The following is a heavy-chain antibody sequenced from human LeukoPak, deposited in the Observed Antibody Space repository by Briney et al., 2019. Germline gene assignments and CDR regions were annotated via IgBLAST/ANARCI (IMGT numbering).Heavy chain of an antibody. CDR3: ARAGVVVPAARGYFDL. D-gene: IGHD2-2*01. Sequence: SVKVSCKASGGTFTSYAISWVRQAPGQGLEGMGGIISSVGTANYAQKFQGRVTITTDESTSTAYMELSSLRSEDTAVYYCARAGVVVPAARGYFDLWGRGTLVTVSS. V-gene: IGHV1-69*05. CDR1: GGTFTSYA. CDR2: IISSVGTA. J-gene: IGHJ2*01.